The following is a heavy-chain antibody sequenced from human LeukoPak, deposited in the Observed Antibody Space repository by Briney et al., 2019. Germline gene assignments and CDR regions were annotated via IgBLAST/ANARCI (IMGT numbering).Heavy chain of an antibody. CDR2: IIPIPGIA. J-gene: IGHJ4*02. Sequence: ASVKVSCKASGGTFSSYAISWVRQAPGQGLEWMGRIIPIPGIANYAQKFQGRVTITADKSTSTAYMELSSLRSEDTAVYYCASDGALAVAGTNDCWGQGTLVTVSS. V-gene: IGHV1-69*04. D-gene: IGHD6-19*01. CDR1: GGTFSSYA. CDR3: ASDGALAVAGTNDC.